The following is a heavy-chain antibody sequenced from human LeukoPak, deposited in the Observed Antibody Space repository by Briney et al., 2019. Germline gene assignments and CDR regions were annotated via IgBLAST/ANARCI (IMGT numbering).Heavy chain of an antibody. Sequence: SETLSLTCTVSGGSISSGSYYWSWIRQPAGKGLEWIGRIFTSGRTNYNPSLKSRLTISVDTSKNQFSLKLSSVTAADTAVYYCARGELLWGQGTLVTVSS. J-gene: IGHJ4*02. D-gene: IGHD3-16*01. CDR3: ARGELL. V-gene: IGHV4-61*02. CDR2: IFTSGRT. CDR1: GGSISSGSYY.